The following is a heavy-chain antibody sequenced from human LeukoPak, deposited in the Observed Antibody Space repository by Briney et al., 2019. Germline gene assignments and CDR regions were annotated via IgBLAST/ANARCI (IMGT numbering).Heavy chain of an antibody. CDR2: MNPNSGNT. V-gene: IGHV1-8*01. Sequence: GASVKVSCKASGYTFTSYDINWVRQATGQGLEWMGWMNPNSGNTGYAQKFQGRVTMTADKSTSTAYMELSSLRSEDTAVYYCARLKAARAAFDIWGQGTMVTVSS. D-gene: IGHD6-6*01. CDR3: ARLKAARAAFDI. CDR1: GYTFTSYD. J-gene: IGHJ3*02.